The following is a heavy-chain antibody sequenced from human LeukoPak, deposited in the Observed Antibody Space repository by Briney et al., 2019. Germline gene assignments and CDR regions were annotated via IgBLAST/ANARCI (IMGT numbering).Heavy chain of an antibody. V-gene: IGHV3-30*02. CDR3: AKDRGDIVVVPAALDY. Sequence: GGSLRLSCAASGFTFSSYAMSWVRQAPGKGLEWVAFIRYDGSNKYYADSVKGRFTISRDNSKNTLYLQMNSLRAEDTAVYYCAKDRGDIVVVPAALDYWGQGALVTVSS. CDR2: IRYDGSNK. D-gene: IGHD2-2*01. J-gene: IGHJ4*02. CDR1: GFTFSSYA.